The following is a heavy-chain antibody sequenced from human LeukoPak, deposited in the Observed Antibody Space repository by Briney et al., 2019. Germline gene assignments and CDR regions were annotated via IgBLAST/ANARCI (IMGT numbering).Heavy chain of an antibody. Sequence: SDTLSLTCSVSGDSVSSNPDYWGWLRQPPGKGLEWIGNTFSTSTLYNASLRSRVTILVDTSKNQFSLKLTSATAADTAIYYCARYKFHNYFDPWGQGTLVVVSS. CDR2: TFSTST. V-gene: IGHV4-61*01. J-gene: IGHJ5*02. CDR3: ARYKFHNYFDP. D-gene: IGHD5-24*01. CDR1: GDSVSSNPDY.